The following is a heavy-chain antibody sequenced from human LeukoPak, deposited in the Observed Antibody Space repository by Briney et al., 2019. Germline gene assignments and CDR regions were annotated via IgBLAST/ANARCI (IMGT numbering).Heavy chain of an antibody. J-gene: IGHJ4*02. CDR2: ISGSGSGGST. V-gene: IGHV3-23*01. D-gene: IGHD4-17*01. CDR1: GFTFSSSA. Sequence: GGSLRLSCAASGFTFSSSAMSWVRQAPGKGLEWVSNISGSGSGGSTYYVDSVKGRFTISRDNAKNSLYLQMNSLRAEDTALYYCAKDTSSWEDYGDYVGYFDYWGQGTLVTVSS. CDR3: AKDTSSWEDYGDYVGYFDY.